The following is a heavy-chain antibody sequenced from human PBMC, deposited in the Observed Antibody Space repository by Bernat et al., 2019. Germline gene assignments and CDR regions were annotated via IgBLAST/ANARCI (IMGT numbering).Heavy chain of an antibody. CDR2: ISYDGSNK. J-gene: IGHJ4*02. Sequence: QVQLVESGGGVVQPGRSLRLSCAASGFTFSSYGMHWVRQAPGKGLEWVAVISYDGSNKYYADSVKGRFTISRDNSMNTLYLQMNSLRAEDTAVYYCAGHSTGGYWGQGTLVAVSS. V-gene: IGHV3-30*03. D-gene: IGHD2-15*01. CDR1: GFTFSSYG. CDR3: AGHSTGGY.